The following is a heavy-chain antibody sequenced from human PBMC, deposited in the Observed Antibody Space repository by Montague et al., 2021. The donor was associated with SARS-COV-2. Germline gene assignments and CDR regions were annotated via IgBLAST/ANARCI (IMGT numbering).Heavy chain of an antibody. CDR1: GGSFGGYY. CDR3: ASLTLGYCSSTSCYSDWFDP. V-gene: IGHV4-34*01. CDR2: INHSGST. Sequence: SETLSLTCAVYGGSFGGYYWSWIRRPPGKGLEWIGEINHSGSTNYNPSLKSRVTISVDTSKNQFSLKLSSVTAADTAVYYCASLTLGYCSSTSCYSDWFDPWGQGTLVTASS. D-gene: IGHD2-2*02. J-gene: IGHJ5*02.